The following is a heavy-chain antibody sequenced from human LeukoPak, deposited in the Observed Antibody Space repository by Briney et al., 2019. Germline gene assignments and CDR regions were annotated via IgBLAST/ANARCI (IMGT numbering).Heavy chain of an antibody. CDR1: GFTFSSYA. Sequence: GGSLRLSCATSGFTFSSYAMSWVRQAPGKGLEWVSGIGASGGSTYYADSVKGRFTISRDNSKNTLYLQMNSLRTEDTAVYYCAKAEGYDILTGLDYWGQGTLVAVSS. V-gene: IGHV3-23*01. D-gene: IGHD3-9*01. J-gene: IGHJ4*02. CDR3: AKAEGYDILTGLDY. CDR2: IGASGGST.